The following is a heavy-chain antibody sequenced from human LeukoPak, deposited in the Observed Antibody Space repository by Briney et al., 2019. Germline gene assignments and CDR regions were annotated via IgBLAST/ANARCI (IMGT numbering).Heavy chain of an antibody. CDR3: ARGGILGFYYFDY. CDR2: IYSGGST. CDR1: GGSISSYY. D-gene: IGHD1-20*01. Sequence: ETLSLTCTVSGGSISSYYWSWVRQAPGKGLGWVSVIYSGGSTYYADSVKGRFTISRDNSKNTLYLQMNSLRAEDTAVYYCARGGILGFYYFDYWGQGTLVTVSS. V-gene: IGHV3-66*01. J-gene: IGHJ4*02.